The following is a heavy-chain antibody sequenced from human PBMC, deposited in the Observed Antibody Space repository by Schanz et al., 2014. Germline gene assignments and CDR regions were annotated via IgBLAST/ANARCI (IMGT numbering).Heavy chain of an antibody. D-gene: IGHD2-21*02. CDR2: ISPTGSST. J-gene: IGHJ6*03. CDR3: ARPSDSSWYMDV. V-gene: IGHV3-48*04. CDR1: GITFSGYS. Sequence: EVQLVESGGGLAQPGGSLRLSCAASGITFSGYSMNWVRQAPGKGLEWVSNISPTGSSTYYADSVKGRFTISRDNAKNSLYLQMNSLRAEDTAVYYCARPSDSSWYMDVWGKGTTVTVSS.